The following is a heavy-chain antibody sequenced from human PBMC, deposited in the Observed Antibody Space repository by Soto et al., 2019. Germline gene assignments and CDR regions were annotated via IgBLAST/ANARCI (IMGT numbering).Heavy chain of an antibody. V-gene: IGHV3-73*01. D-gene: IGHD3-9*01. CDR2: IXSKGEXYAT. CDR1: GFTFGASA. J-gene: IGHJ4*02. CDR3: SSDDSDWFFN. Sequence: GXSLRLSCAASGFTFGASALQWVRQASGXGLEWLGRIXSKGEXYATEYAASVXXRFTISRXXSKKKAYMQMNSLESEDKAVYYCSSDDSDWFFNWGRGTLVTVSS.